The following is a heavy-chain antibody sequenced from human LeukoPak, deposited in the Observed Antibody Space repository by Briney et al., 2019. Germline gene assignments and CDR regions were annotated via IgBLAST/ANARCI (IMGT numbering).Heavy chain of an antibody. V-gene: IGHV1-18*01. D-gene: IGHD3-10*01. Sequence: ASVEVSCKASGYTFNTYGISWVRQAPGQGLEWMGWISVYNGNTNYAQEFQGRVTMTTDTSSSTAYMELRGLRSDDTAVYYCARAYYYGSGSYYLNWFDPWGQGTLVTVSS. CDR2: ISVYNGNT. CDR3: ARAYYYGSGSYYLNWFDP. J-gene: IGHJ5*02. CDR1: GYTFNTYG.